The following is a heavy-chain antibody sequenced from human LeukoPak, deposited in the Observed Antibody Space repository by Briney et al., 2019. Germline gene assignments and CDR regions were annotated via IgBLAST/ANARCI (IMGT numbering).Heavy chain of an antibody. Sequence: ASVKVSCKASGYTFTGYDMHWVRQAPGQGLEWMGRINPNSGGTNYAQKFQGRVTMTRDTSISTAYMQLSRLRSDDTAVYYCARAADTAMVTGIDYWGQGTLVTVSS. D-gene: IGHD5-18*01. CDR2: INPNSGGT. CDR1: GYTFTGYD. V-gene: IGHV1-2*06. CDR3: ARAADTAMVTGIDY. J-gene: IGHJ4*02.